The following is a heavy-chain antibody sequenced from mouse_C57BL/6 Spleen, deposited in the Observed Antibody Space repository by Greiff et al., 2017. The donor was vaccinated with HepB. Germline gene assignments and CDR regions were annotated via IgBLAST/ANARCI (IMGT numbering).Heavy chain of an antibody. D-gene: IGHD2-4*01. V-gene: IGHV1-64*01. Sequence: QVQLQQPGAELVKPGASVKLSCKASGYTFTSYWMHWVKQRPGQGLEWIGMIHPNSGSTNYNEKFKSKATLTVDKSSSTAYMQLSSLTSEDSAVYYCARPYDYGPYAMAYWGQGTSVTVSS. CDR1: GYTFTSYW. J-gene: IGHJ4*01. CDR3: ARPYDYGPYAMAY. CDR2: IHPNSGST.